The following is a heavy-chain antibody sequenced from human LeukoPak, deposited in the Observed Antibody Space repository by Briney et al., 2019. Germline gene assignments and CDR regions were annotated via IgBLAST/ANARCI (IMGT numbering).Heavy chain of an antibody. D-gene: IGHD1-26*01. CDR3: AREVVGATGSAFDI. CDR1: GFTFSDYY. Sequence: PGGSLRLSCAASGFTFSDYYMSWVRQAPGKGLEWVSYISSSGSTIYYADSVKGRFTISRDNAKNSLYLQMNSQRAEHTAVYYCAREVVGATGSAFDIWGQGTMVTVSS. J-gene: IGHJ3*02. CDR2: ISSSGSTI. V-gene: IGHV3-11*01.